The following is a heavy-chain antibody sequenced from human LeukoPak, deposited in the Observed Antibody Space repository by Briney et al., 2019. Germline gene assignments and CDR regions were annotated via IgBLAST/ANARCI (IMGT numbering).Heavy chain of an antibody. CDR2: ISYDGSNK. V-gene: IGHV3-30-3*01. Sequence: GGSLRLSCAASGFTFSSYAMHWVRQAPGKGLEWVAVISYDGSNKYYADSVKGRFTISRDNSKNTLYLQMNSLRAEETAVYYCARGEYYYDGGYWGQGTLVTVSS. J-gene: IGHJ4*02. CDR3: ARGEYYYDGGY. CDR1: GFTFSSYA. D-gene: IGHD3-22*01.